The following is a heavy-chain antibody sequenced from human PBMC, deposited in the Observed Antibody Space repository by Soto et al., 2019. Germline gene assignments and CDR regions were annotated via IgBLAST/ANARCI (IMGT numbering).Heavy chain of an antibody. CDR2: ISWNSGSI. V-gene: IGHV3-9*01. J-gene: IGHJ4*02. CDR3: AKDLLRWGSGDYQFDY. Sequence: PGGSLRLSCAASGFTFDDYAMHWVRQAPGKGLEWVSGISWNSGSIGYADSVKGRFTISRDNAKNSLYLQMNSLRAEDTALYYCAKDLLRWGSGDYQFDYWGQGTLVTVSS. D-gene: IGHD3-16*01. CDR1: GFTFDDYA.